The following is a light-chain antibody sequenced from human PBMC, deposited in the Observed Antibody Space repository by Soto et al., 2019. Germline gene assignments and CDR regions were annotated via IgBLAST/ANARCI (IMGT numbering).Light chain of an antibody. CDR1: QSVSSN. Sequence: EIVMTQSPATLSVSPGERSTLSCRASQSVSSNLAWYQQKPGQAPRLLIYGASTRATGIPARFSGSGSGTEFTLTIRSLQSEDFAVYYCQQYNNWTPVAFGQGTKVEIK. J-gene: IGKJ1*01. CDR2: GAS. CDR3: QQYNNWTPVA. V-gene: IGKV3-15*01.